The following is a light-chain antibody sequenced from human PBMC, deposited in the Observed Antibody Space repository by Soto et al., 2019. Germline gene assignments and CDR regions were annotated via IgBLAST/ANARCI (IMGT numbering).Light chain of an antibody. Sequence: QSARTQPASVSGSPGQSITISCTGTSSDVGSYNLVSWYQQHPGKAPKLMIYEVSKRPSGVSNRFSGSKSGNTASLTISGLQAEDEADYYCCSYAGSSTPYVFGTGTKVTVL. CDR1: SSDVGSYNL. J-gene: IGLJ1*01. CDR2: EVS. CDR3: CSYAGSSTPYV. V-gene: IGLV2-23*02.